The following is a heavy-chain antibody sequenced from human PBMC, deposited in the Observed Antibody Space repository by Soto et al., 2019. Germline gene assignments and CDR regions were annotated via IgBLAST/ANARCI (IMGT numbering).Heavy chain of an antibody. CDR2: IYYSGST. J-gene: IGHJ4*02. CDR3: ARGNDYGDYYFDY. V-gene: IGHV4-59*01. Sequence: PSETLSLTCTVSGGSISYYYWSWIRQPPGKGLEWIGYIYYSGSTNYNPSLKSRVTISVDTSKNQFSLKLSSVTAADTAVYYCARGNDYGDYYFDYWGQGTLVTVSS. D-gene: IGHD4-17*01. CDR1: GGSISYYY.